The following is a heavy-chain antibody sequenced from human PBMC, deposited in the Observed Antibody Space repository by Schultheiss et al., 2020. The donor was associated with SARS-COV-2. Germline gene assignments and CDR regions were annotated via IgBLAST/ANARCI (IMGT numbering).Heavy chain of an antibody. CDR3: ARDSSGYYVPNNWFDP. D-gene: IGHD3-3*01. CDR1: GGSISSGDYY. J-gene: IGHJ5*02. CDR2: IYYSGST. Sequence: SQTLSLTCTVSGGSISSGDYYWSWIRQPPGKGLEWIGYIYYSGSTYYNPSLKSRVTISVDTSKNQFSLKLSSVTAADTAVYYCARDSSGYYVPNNWFDPWGQGTLVTVSS. V-gene: IGHV4-30-4*01.